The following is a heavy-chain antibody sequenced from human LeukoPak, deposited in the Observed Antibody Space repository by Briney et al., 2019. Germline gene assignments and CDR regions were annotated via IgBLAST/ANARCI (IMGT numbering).Heavy chain of an antibody. D-gene: IGHD3-9*01. J-gene: IGHJ3*02. CDR1: GGSFSGYY. V-gene: IGHV4-34*01. CDR2: INHSGST. CDR3: ARGVLRYFDWVFAFDI. Sequence: SETLPLTCAVYGGSFSGYYWSWIRQPPGKGLEWIGEINHSGSTNYNPSLKSRVTISVDTSKNQFSLKLSSVTAADTAVYYCARGVLRYFDWVFAFDIWGQGTMVTVSS.